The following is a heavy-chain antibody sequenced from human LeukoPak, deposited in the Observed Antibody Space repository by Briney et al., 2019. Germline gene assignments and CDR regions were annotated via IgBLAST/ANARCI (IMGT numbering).Heavy chain of an antibody. CDR1: GFTFSSYA. V-gene: IGHV3-23*01. D-gene: IGHD6-19*01. CDR2: ISGSGGST. CDR3: AKDCGWPKTYYYYYYMDV. J-gene: IGHJ6*03. Sequence: GGSLRLSCAASGFTFSSYAMSWVRQAPGKGLEWVSAISGSGGSTYYADSVKGRFTISRDNSKNTLYLQMNSLRAEDTAVYYCAKDCGWPKTYYYYYYMDVWGKGTTVTVSS.